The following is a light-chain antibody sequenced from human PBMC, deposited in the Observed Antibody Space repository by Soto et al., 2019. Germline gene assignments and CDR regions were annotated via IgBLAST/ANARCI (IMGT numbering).Light chain of an antibody. Sequence: EIVLTQSPGTLSLSPGERATLSCRASQSVSSSYLAWYQQKPGQAPRLLIYGVPSRATGIPDRFSGSGSGTDFTLTISRLGPEDLAVYYCQQYVNSPPITVGQGTRLGIK. J-gene: IGKJ5*01. V-gene: IGKV3-20*01. CDR3: QQYVNSPPIT. CDR2: GVP. CDR1: QSVSSSY.